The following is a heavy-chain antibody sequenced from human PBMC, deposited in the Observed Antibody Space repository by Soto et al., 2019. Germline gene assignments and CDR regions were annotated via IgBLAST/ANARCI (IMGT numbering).Heavy chain of an antibody. J-gene: IGHJ6*02. D-gene: IGHD1-26*01. Sequence: APVKGSCTASGYTFTSYYMHWARHAPGRGLEWRGIINPSGGSTSYAQKFRGRVTMTRDTSTSTVYMELSSLRSEDTPVYYCARSVGAAEYYYYYYGMDVWGQGTMVTVCS. CDR2: INPSGGST. CDR1: GYTFTSYY. CDR3: ARSVGAAEYYYYYYGMDV. V-gene: IGHV1-46*01.